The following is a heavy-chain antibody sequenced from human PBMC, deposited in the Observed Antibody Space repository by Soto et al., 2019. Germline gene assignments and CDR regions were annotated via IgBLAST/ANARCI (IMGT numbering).Heavy chain of an antibody. Sequence: GGSLRLSCAASGFTFSSYAMSWVRQAPGKGLEWVSAISVSGGSTYYADSVKGRFTISRDNSKNTLYLQMNSLRAEDTAVYYCSKETDGWLEKHVDHWGQGTLVTGSS. V-gene: IGHV3-23*01. CDR1: GFTFSSYA. J-gene: IGHJ4*02. CDR2: ISVSGGST. D-gene: IGHD6-19*01. CDR3: SKETDGWLEKHVDH.